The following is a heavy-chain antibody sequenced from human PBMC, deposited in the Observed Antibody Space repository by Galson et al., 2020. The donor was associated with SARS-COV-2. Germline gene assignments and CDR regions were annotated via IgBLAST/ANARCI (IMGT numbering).Heavy chain of an antibody. V-gene: IGHV1-18*01. CDR1: GYTFTSYG. CDR3: AREREQWVGTGNSFDY. J-gene: IGHJ4*02. Sequence: ASVKVSCKASGYTFTSYGISWVRQAPGQGLEWMGWISAYNGNTNYAQKLQGRVTMTTDTSTSTAYMELRSLRSDDTAVYYCAREREQWVGTGNSFDYWGQGTLVTVSS. D-gene: IGHD6-19*01. CDR2: ISAYNGNT.